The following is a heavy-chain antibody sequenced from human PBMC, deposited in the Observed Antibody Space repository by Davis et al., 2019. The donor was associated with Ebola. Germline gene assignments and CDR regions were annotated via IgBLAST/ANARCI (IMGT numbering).Heavy chain of an antibody. CDR2: IFPGDSVT. CDR1: GYSFTSYW. J-gene: IGHJ4*02. CDR3: ARGTDGYNPGGYFDS. V-gene: IGHV5-51*01. Sequence: GESLKISCKGSGYSFTSYWIVWVRQMPGKGLECIGIIFPGDSVTRYSPSFQGQVTISADKSISPAYLQWSSLKASDTAMYYCARGTDGYNPGGYFDSWGQGTLVTVSS. D-gene: IGHD5-24*01.